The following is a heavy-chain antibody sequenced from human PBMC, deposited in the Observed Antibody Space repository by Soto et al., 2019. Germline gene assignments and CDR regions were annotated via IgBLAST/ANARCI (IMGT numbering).Heavy chain of an antibody. CDR3: ARDAVTKRDFYYYGMDV. CDR1: GGSIRNSGYY. V-gene: IGHV4-31*03. D-gene: IGHD4-4*01. CDR2: ISYSGST. Sequence: QVRLQESGPGLVKPSQTLSLTCTVSGGSIRNSGYYWSWIRQHPGKGLEWIGYISYSGSTDYAPSLKSRVTMSVDTSKNQFSLKLSSVTAADTAVYYCARDAVTKRDFYYYGMDVWGRGTTVTVSS. J-gene: IGHJ6*02.